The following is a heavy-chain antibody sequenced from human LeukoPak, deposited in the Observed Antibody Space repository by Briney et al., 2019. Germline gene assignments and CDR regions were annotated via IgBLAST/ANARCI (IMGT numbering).Heavy chain of an antibody. J-gene: IGHJ4*02. CDR3: AKDPGGYCSGGSRYHRYFDY. Sequence: GGSLRLSCAASGFTFSSYAMSWVRQAPGKGLEWVSAISNSGGRTYYADSVKGRFTISRDNSKNTLYLQMNSLRAEDTAIYYCAKDPGGYCSGGSRYHRYFDYWGQGTLVTVSS. CDR2: ISNSGGRT. CDR1: GFTFSSYA. D-gene: IGHD2-15*01. V-gene: IGHV3-23*01.